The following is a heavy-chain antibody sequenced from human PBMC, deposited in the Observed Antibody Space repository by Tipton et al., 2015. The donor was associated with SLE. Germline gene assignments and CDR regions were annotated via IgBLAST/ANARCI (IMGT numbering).Heavy chain of an antibody. J-gene: IGHJ4*02. CDR1: GFAFSTYA. CDR3: ARGFTIGTTGSDY. CDR2: ISGSGGST. Sequence: SLRLSCAASGFAFSTYAMSWVRQAPGKGLEWVSAISGSGGSTYYTDSVKGRFTISRDNSKNTLYLQMNSLRAEDTAVYYCARGFTIGTTGSDYWGQGTLVTVSS. D-gene: IGHD1-1*01. V-gene: IGHV3-23*01.